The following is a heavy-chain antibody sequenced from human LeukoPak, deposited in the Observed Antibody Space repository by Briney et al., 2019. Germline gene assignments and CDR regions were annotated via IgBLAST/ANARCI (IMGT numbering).Heavy chain of an antibody. CDR3: ARRRYYDSTGYFE. V-gene: IGHV4-61*02. J-gene: IGHJ1*01. CDR2: IYTSGST. CDR1: GGSISSGSYY. D-gene: IGHD3-22*01. Sequence: PSETLSLTCTVSGGSISSGSYYWSWIRQPAGKGLEWIGRIYTSGSTNYNPSLKSRVTISVDTSKNQFSLKLSSVTAADTAVYYCARRRYYDSTGYFEWGRGSLVTVSS.